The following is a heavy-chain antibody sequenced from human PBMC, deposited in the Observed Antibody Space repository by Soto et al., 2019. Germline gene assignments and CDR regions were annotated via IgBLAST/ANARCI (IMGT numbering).Heavy chain of an antibody. D-gene: IGHD3-16*01. CDR3: AISQDRGARTTFIY. CDR1: VFTFDDNA. V-gene: IGHV3-9*01. CDR2: INWKSDI. J-gene: IGHJ4*02. Sequence: HPVGSLRLSCAFSVFTFDDNAMHWVRQSPEKGLEWVSGINWKSDIGYADSVKGRFTISRDNAENSLYLQMNSLRAEDTALYYCAISQDRGARTTFIYWGQGTQVIVSS.